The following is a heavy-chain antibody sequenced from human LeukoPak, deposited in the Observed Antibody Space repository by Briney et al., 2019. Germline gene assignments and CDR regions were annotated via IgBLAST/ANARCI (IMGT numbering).Heavy chain of an antibody. J-gene: IGHJ6*02. V-gene: IGHV4-59*01. D-gene: IGHD2-2*01. CDR1: GGSISSYY. Sequence: SETLSLTCTVSGGSISSYYWSWLRQPPGKGLEWIGYIYYSGSTNYNPSLKSRVTISVDTSKNQFSLKLSSVTAADTAVYYCAVGGYQDDYYYYYGMDVWGQGTTVTVSS. CDR2: IYYSGST. CDR3: AVGGYQDDYYYYYGMDV.